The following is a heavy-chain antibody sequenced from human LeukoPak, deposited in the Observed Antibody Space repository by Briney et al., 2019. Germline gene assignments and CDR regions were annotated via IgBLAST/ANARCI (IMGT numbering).Heavy chain of an antibody. CDR3: ARQDFDLPMIYSFFVH. Sequence: ASVKVSCKASGYTFTKYYMNWVRQAPGQGLEWMGIMHPTGDSTNYAQKFQGRVTLTRDTSTGTFYMELSSLTSEDTAVYYCARQDFDLPMIYSFFVHWGQGTLVTVSS. J-gene: IGHJ5*02. CDR2: MHPTGDST. D-gene: IGHD3/OR15-3a*01. V-gene: IGHV1-46*01. CDR1: GYTFTKYY.